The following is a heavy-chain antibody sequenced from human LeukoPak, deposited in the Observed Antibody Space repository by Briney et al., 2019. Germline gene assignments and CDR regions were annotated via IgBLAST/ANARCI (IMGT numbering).Heavy chain of an antibody. CDR1: GFTFSSYS. J-gene: IGHJ6*02. CDR2: ISSSSSYI. D-gene: IGHD3-22*01. V-gene: IGHV3-21*01. CDR3: ASGYDSSGYKDYYYGMDV. Sequence: GGSLRLSCAASGFTFSSYSMNWVRQAPGKGPEWVSSISSSSSYIYYADSVKGRFTISRDNAKNSLYLQMNSLRAEDTAVYYCASGYDSSGYKDYYYGMDVWGQGTTVTVSS.